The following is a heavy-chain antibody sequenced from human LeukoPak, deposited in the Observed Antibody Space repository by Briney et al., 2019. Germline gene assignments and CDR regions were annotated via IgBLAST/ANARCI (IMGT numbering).Heavy chain of an antibody. CDR3: ARLLGDSTIYDL. Sequence: GGSLRLSCAGSGFILNSHWMSCVRQAPGKGLEWVASIKQNGDEKHHVDSVKGRFIISRNNAENSVSLQMNSLRDEDTAIYYCARLLGDSTIYDLWGQGTLVTVSS. CDR1: GFILNSHW. J-gene: IGHJ5*02. V-gene: IGHV3-7*01. D-gene: IGHD3-16*01. CDR2: IKQNGDEK.